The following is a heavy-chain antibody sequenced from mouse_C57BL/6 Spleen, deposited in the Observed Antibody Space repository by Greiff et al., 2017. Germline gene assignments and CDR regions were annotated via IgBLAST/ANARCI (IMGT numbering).Heavy chain of an antibody. V-gene: IGHV1-53*01. J-gene: IGHJ3*01. CDR1: GYTFTSYW. CDR2: INPSNGGT. D-gene: IGHD2-1*01. Sequence: VQLQQPGTELVKPGASVKLSCKASGYTFTSYWMHWVKQRPGQGLEWIGNINPSNGGTNYNEKFKSKATLTVDKSSSTAYMQLSSLTSEDSAVYYCARGDYGNLAWFAYWGQGTLVTVSA. CDR3: ARGDYGNLAWFAY.